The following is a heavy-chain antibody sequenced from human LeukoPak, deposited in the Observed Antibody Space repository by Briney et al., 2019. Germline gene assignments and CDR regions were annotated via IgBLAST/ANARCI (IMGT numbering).Heavy chain of an antibody. CDR2: INHSGST. D-gene: IGHD1-26*01. J-gene: IGHJ4*02. V-gene: IGHV4-34*01. Sequence: SETLSLTCAVHGGSFSGYYWSWIRQPPGKGLEWIGEINHSGSTNYNPSLKSRVTISVDTSKNQFSLKLSSVTAADTAVYYCARAPYYDLDYWGQGTLVTVSS. CDR1: GGSFSGYY. CDR3: ARAPYYDLDY.